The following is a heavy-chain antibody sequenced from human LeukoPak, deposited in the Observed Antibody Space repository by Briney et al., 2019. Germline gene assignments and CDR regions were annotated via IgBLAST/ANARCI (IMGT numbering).Heavy chain of an antibody. CDR1: GGSISGRY. CDR3: ARQTPYSGNYYFDY. J-gene: IGHJ4*02. Sequence: SETLSLTCTVSGGSISGRYWSWIRQSPGKGLEWIGYIDPTGLTSYNPSLNSRVTISEDTSKNQFSLKVRSVTTADTAVYFCARQTPYSGNYYFDYWGQGTLVTVSS. CDR2: IDPTGLT. D-gene: IGHD1-26*01. V-gene: IGHV4-4*09.